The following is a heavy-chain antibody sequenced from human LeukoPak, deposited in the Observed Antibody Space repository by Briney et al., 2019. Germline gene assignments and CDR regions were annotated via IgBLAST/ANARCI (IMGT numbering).Heavy chain of an antibody. CDR3: ARTDDSGYYAVY. D-gene: IGHD3-22*01. V-gene: IGHV4-31*03. Sequence: PSETLSLTCTVSGGSISSGGYYWSWIRQHPGKGLEWIGYIYNSGSTYYNPSLKSRITISLDISKNQFLLKVNSVTAADTAVYYCARTDDSGYYAVYWGQGTLVTVSS. CDR1: GGSISSGGYY. J-gene: IGHJ4*02. CDR2: IYNSGST.